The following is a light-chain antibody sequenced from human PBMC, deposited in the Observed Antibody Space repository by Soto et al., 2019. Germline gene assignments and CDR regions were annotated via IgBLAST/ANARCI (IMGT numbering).Light chain of an antibody. CDR2: TAS. CDR3: QKYNSALWT. V-gene: IGKV1-27*01. J-gene: IGKJ1*01. CDR1: QDISNY. Sequence: DIQMTQSPSSLSASVGDRVTITCRARQDISNYLAWYQQKPGKVPTLLIYTASTLQSGVPSRFSGSESVTDFTLTISSLQPEDVATYYCQKYNSALWTFGQGTKVEIK.